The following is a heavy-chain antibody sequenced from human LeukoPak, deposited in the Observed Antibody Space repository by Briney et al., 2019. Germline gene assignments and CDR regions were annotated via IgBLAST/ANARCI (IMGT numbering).Heavy chain of an antibody. J-gene: IGHJ4*02. Sequence: GGSLTLSCAASGCTFSAYWRNWVRQAPGEGPEGVANIKPDGSEKHYVDSVKGRFTISRDNAKNPLYLQMNSLRAEDTAVYYCARDRRGGSGWYYFDSWGQGTLVTVSS. V-gene: IGHV3-7*01. D-gene: IGHD6-19*01. CDR1: GCTFSAYW. CDR3: ARDRRGGSGWYYFDS. CDR2: IKPDGSEK.